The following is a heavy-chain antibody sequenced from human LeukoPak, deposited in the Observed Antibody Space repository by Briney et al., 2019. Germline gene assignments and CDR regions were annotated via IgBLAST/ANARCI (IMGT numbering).Heavy chain of an antibody. CDR1: GGSFSGYY. Sequence: SETLSLTCAVYGGSFSGYYWSWIRQPPGKGLEWIGEINHSGSTNYNPSLKSRVTISVDTSKNQFSLKLSSVTAADTAVYYCARAYAFDIWGQGTMVTVSS. J-gene: IGHJ3*02. CDR2: INHSGST. V-gene: IGHV4-34*01. CDR3: ARAYAFDI.